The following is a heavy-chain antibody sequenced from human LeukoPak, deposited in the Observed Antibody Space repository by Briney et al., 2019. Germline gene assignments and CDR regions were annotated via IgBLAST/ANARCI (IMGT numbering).Heavy chain of an antibody. J-gene: IGHJ4*02. D-gene: IGHD4-23*01. Sequence: GESLKISCKGSGYSFTNYWIGWVRQMPGKGLEWMGIIYPTDSDTRYSPSFQGQVTISADKSISSAYLQWSSLRATGTGIYYCVRSGISEGEYWGQGTLVTVSS. CDR2: IYPTDSDT. V-gene: IGHV5-51*01. CDR3: VRSGISEGEY. CDR1: GYSFTNYW.